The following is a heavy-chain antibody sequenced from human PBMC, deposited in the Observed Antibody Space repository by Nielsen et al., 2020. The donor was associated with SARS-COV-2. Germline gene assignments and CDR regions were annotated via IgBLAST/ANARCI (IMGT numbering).Heavy chain of an antibody. V-gene: IGHV3-74*01. CDR1: GFTFSSYW. J-gene: IGHJ6*02. CDR3: ARQIPYGYGMDV. D-gene: IGHD2-21*01. Sequence: GGSLRLSCAASGFTFSSYWMHWVRQAPGKGLVWVSRINSDGSSTSYADSVKGRFTISRDNAKNTLYLQMNSLRAEDTAVYYCARQIPYGYGMDVWGQGTTVTVSS. CDR2: INSDGSST.